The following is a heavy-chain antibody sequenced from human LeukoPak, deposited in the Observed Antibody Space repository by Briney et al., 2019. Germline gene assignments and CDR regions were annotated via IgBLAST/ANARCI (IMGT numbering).Heavy chain of an antibody. J-gene: IGHJ6*03. D-gene: IGHD2-2*01. V-gene: IGHV3-21*01. CDR2: ISSSSSYI. Sequence: GGSLRLSCAASGFTFSSYSMNWVRQAPGKGLEWVSSISSSSSYIYYADSVKGRFTISRDDAKNSLYLQMNSLRAEDTAVYYCARGAARAPESTKYYYYYYMDVWGKGTTVTVSS. CDR3: ARGAARAPESTKYYYYYYMDV. CDR1: GFTFSSYS.